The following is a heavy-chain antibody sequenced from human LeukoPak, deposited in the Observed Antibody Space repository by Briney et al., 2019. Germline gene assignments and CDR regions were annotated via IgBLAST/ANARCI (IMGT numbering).Heavy chain of an antibody. D-gene: IGHD3-10*01. CDR1: GFTFSDYY. Sequence: PGGSLRLSCAASGFTFSDYYMSWMRQAPGKGLEWVANIKQDGSEKYYVDSVKGRFTISRDNAKISLYLQMNSLRAEDTAVYYCARDLSAYYGSGSYFYWGQGTLVTVSS. V-gene: IGHV3-7*01. CDR2: IKQDGSEK. J-gene: IGHJ4*02. CDR3: ARDLSAYYGSGSYFY.